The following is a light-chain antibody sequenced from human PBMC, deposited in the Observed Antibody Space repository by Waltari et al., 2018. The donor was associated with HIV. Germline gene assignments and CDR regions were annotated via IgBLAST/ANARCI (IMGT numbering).Light chain of an antibody. CDR1: QEISNH. CDR2: DVS. CDR3: HQYDNLPPT. J-gene: IGKJ3*01. V-gene: IGKV1-33*01. Sequence: DIQMTQSPFSLSASVGDRVTITCQASQEISNHLNWYQQKPGKAPKFLIYDVSNLEIGVPSRLSVSGSGTDFTFSISSLQPEDIATYDCHQYDNLPPTFGPGTKVDI.